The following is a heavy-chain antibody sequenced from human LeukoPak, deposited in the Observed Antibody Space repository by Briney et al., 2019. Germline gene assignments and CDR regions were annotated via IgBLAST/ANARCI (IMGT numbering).Heavy chain of an antibody. CDR2: IYYSGST. CDR1: GGSISNYY. Sequence: SETLSLTCTVSGGSISNYYWSWLRQPPGKGLEWIGYIYYSGSTNYNPSLKSRVTISADTSKNQFSLKLSSVTAADTAVYYCARGSSWYLREQYYFDYWGQGTLVTVSS. D-gene: IGHD6-13*01. V-gene: IGHV4-59*01. CDR3: ARGSSWYLREQYYFDY. J-gene: IGHJ4*02.